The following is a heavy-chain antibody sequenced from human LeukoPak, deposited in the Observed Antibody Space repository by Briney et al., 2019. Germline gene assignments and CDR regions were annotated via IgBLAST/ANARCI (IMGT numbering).Heavy chain of an antibody. CDR1: GGSISSGGYS. D-gene: IGHD3-10*01. V-gene: IGHV4-30-2*01. Sequence: SQTLSLTCAVSGGSISSGGYSWSWIRQPPGKGLEWIGYIYHSGSTYYNPSLKSRVTISVDRSKNQFSLKLSSVTAADTAVYYCAGAEVGGFGELLAAFDIWGQGTMVTVSS. CDR3: AGAEVGGFGELLAAFDI. J-gene: IGHJ3*02. CDR2: IYHSGST.